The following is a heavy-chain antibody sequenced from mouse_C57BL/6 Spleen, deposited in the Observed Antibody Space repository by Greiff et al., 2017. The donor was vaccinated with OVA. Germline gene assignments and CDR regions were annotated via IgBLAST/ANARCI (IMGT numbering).Heavy chain of an antibody. CDR1: GFTFSDYY. D-gene: IGHD1-1*01. J-gene: IGHJ2*01. CDR3: ARDGSYGSSFDY. CDR2: INYDGSST. V-gene: IGHV5-16*01. Sequence: EVQLVESEGGLVQPGSSMKLSCTASGFTFSDYYMAWVRQVPEKGLEWVANINYDGSSTYYLDSLKSRFIISRDNAKNILYLQMSSLKSEDTATYYCARDGSYGSSFDYWGQGTTLTVSS.